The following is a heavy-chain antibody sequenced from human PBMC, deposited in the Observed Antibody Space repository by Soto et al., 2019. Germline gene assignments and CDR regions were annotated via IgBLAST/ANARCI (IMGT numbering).Heavy chain of an antibody. V-gene: IGHV4-59*01. Sequence: PSETLALTCTVSGGSIGNYYWSWIRQPPGKGLDWIGYVHYTGSTNYNPSLKSRVTISVDTSKNQFSLKLSSVTAADTAVYYCARDKRDSSGWFLFDYWGQGTMVTVSS. D-gene: IGHD6-19*01. CDR3: ARDKRDSSGWFLFDY. CDR1: GGSIGNYY. J-gene: IGHJ4*02. CDR2: VHYTGST.